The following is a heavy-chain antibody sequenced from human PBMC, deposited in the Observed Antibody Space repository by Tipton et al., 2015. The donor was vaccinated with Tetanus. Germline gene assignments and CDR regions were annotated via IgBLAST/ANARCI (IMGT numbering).Heavy chain of an antibody. D-gene: IGHD6-19*01. Sequence: TLSLTCSVSRGSLRSDDYQWNWIRQPPGKGLEWLAYISPSGRANSNYSLKSRITISQDKSKNQFSLNLTSVTAADTATYYCASPIKQWLVPLDLWGQGILVTVSS. J-gene: IGHJ5*02. CDR2: ISPSGRA. V-gene: IGHV4-61*08. CDR1: RGSLRSDDYQ. CDR3: ASPIKQWLVPLDL.